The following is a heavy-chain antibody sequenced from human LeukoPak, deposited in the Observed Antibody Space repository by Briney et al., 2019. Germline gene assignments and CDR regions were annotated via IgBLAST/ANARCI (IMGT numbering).Heavy chain of an antibody. D-gene: IGHD3-10*01. Sequence: VSVKVSCKASGYTFTSYGISWVRQAPGQGLEWMGWISAYNGNTNYAQRLQGRVTMTTDTSTSTAYMELRSLRSDDTAVYYCARDARVLLWFGELFDYWGQGTLVTVSS. CDR2: ISAYNGNT. CDR3: ARDARVLLWFGELFDY. V-gene: IGHV1-18*04. J-gene: IGHJ4*02. CDR1: GYTFTSYG.